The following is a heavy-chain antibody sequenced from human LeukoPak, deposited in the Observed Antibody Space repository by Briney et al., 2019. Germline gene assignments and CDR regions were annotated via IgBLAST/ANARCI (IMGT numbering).Heavy chain of an antibody. CDR1: GFTFSGNS. V-gene: IGHV3-21*01. CDR2: IDTSGRDT. J-gene: IGHJ4*02. D-gene: IGHD6-6*01. Sequence: TGGSLRLSCVASGFTFSGNSMNWVRQPPGKGLEWVSSIDTSGRDTYYAGSVKGRFTISRDNAKNSLYLQMNSLRAEDTAAYYCARELVARQDLDYWGQGTLVTVSS. CDR3: ARELVARQDLDY.